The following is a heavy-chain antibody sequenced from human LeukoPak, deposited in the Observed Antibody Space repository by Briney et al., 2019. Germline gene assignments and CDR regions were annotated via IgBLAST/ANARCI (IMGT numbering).Heavy chain of an antibody. J-gene: IGHJ4*02. D-gene: IGHD1-7*01. CDR3: ARENYVMGYDY. V-gene: IGHV3-48*03. Sequence: QTGGSLRLSCAASGFAFSGFEMNSVRQAPGKGPEWIAYIDVTGKKIRYADSVKGRFTISRDNANSSVYLQMNSLRVDDTAVYYCARENYVMGYDYWGQGTLVTVSS. CDR2: IDVTGKKI. CDR1: GFAFSGFE.